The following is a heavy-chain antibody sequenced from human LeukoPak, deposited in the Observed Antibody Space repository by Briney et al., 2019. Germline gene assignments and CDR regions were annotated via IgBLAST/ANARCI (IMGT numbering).Heavy chain of an antibody. D-gene: IGHD1-26*01. CDR3: ARGLETYRGSFDY. J-gene: IGHJ4*02. CDR2: INPNSGGT. CDR1: GYTFTGYY. Sequence: ASVKVSCKASGYTFTGYYMHWVRQAPGQGLEWMGWINPNSGGTNYAQKFQGRVTMTRDTSISTAYMELSRLRSDDTAVYYCARGLETYRGSFDYWGQGTLVTVSS. V-gene: IGHV1-2*02.